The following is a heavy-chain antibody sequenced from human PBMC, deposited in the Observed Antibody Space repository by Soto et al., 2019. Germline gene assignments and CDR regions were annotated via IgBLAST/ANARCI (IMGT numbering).Heavy chain of an antibody. Sequence: GGSLRLSCAASGFTFSSYGMHWVRQAPGKGLEWVAVIWYDGSNKYYADSVKGRFTISRDNSKNTLYLQMNSLRAEDTAVYYCAREGWVYAILVGHMDVWGKGTTVTVSS. CDR1: GFTFSSYG. CDR2: IWYDGSNK. J-gene: IGHJ6*03. V-gene: IGHV3-33*01. D-gene: IGHD2-8*01. CDR3: AREGWVYAILVGHMDV.